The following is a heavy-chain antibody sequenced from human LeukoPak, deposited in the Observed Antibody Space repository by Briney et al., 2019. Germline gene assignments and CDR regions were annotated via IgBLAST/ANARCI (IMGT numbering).Heavy chain of an antibody. D-gene: IGHD3-22*01. Sequence: PSETLSLTXAVYGGSFSGYYWSWIRQPPGKGLEWIGEINHSGSTNYNPSLKSRVTISVDTSKNQFSLKLSSVTAADTAVYYCARYYYDSSGYSQYYFDYWGQGTLVTVSS. J-gene: IGHJ4*02. CDR2: INHSGST. V-gene: IGHV4-34*01. CDR1: GGSFSGYY. CDR3: ARYYYDSSGYSQYYFDY.